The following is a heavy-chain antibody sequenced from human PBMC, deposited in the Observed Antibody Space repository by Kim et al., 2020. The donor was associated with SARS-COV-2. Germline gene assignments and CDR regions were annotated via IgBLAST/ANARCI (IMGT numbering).Heavy chain of an antibody. Sequence: ASVKVSCKVSGYTLTELSMHWVRQAPGKGLEWMGGFDPEDGKIIYAQKFQGRVTMTEDTSTDTAYMELSSLRSEDMAVYYCAKFQIVGPTGHDAFDIWGQGTMVTVSS. D-gene: IGHD1-26*01. J-gene: IGHJ3*02. CDR2: FDPEDGKI. CDR1: GYTLTELS. V-gene: IGHV1-24*01. CDR3: AKFQIVGPTGHDAFDI.